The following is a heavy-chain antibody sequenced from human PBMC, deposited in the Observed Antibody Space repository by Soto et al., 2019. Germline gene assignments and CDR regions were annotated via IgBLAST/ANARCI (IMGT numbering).Heavy chain of an antibody. CDR3: ATSMFWSGYYHYYYYGMDV. V-gene: IGHV1-24*01. Sequence: GASVKVSCKVSGYTLTELSMHWVRQAPGKGLEWMGGFDPEDGETIYAQKFQGRVTMTEDTSTDTAYMELSSLRSEDTAVYYCATSMFWSGYYHYYYYGMDVWGQGTTVTVSS. CDR1: GYTLTELS. J-gene: IGHJ6*02. D-gene: IGHD3-3*01. CDR2: FDPEDGET.